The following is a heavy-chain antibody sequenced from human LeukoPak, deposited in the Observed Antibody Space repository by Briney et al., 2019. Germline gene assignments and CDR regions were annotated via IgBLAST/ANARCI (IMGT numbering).Heavy chain of an antibody. CDR1: GFTLSSYE. CDR2: ISSCVSTI. V-gene: IGHV3-48*03. Sequence: GGSLSLSCAPSGFTLSSYEVKWAPESPGKGREGVSYISSCVSTIYYAESVTGRFTISRDNAKNSLYLQMNSLRAEDTAVYYCARDLPRGSSWYFSYYYGMDVWGQGTTVTVSS. D-gene: IGHD6-13*01. J-gene: IGHJ6*02. CDR3: ARDLPRGSSWYFSYYYGMDV.